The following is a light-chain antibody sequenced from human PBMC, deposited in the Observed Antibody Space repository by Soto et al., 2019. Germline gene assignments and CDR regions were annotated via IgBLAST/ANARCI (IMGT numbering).Light chain of an antibody. J-gene: IGKJ1*01. CDR1: QSINNNY. Sequence: EILLTQSPGTLSLSPGERATLSCRASQSINNNYLAWYQQKRGQAPRLLIYGASSRATGIPDRFSGSGSGTAFTLTILRLEHYEFEVYYCQQYGGSPRTFGQGTKVEIK. CDR2: GAS. V-gene: IGKV3-20*01. CDR3: QQYGGSPRT.